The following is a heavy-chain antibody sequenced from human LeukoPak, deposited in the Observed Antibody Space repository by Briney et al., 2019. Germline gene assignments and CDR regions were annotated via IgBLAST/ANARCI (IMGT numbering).Heavy chain of an antibody. Sequence: ASVKVSCKASGYTFSTYSIHWVRQAPGQGLEWMGIIYPTGGSTIYAQRFQGRVTMTRDTSASTVYMEVSSLRSDDTAVYNCARGKPLDSWGQGALGTVSS. CDR2: IYPTGGST. J-gene: IGHJ5*01. CDR1: GYTFSTYS. V-gene: IGHV1-46*01. CDR3: ARGKPLDS.